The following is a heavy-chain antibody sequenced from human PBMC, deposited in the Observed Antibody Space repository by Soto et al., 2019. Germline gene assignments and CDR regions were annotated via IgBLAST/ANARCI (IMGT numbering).Heavy chain of an antibody. Sequence: QVQLLQSGAEVKKPGSSVKVSCKASGYMFNTYGITWVRQAPGQGLEWMGWISVYNGNIDYAQKFEGRVTMTIDTSTSTAYMELKSLKSDDTDVYYCARTYGSGDYFLPFESWGQGTPVSVSS. J-gene: IGHJ4*02. D-gene: IGHD3-10*01. CDR1: GYMFNTYG. V-gene: IGHV1-18*01. CDR3: ARTYGSGDYFLPFES. CDR2: ISVYNGNI.